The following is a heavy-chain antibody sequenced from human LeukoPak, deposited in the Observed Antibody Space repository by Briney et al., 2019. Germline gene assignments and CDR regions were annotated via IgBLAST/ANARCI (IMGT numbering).Heavy chain of an antibody. D-gene: IGHD3-22*01. Sequence: SETLSLTCAVYGGSFSGYYWSWIRQPPGKGLEWIGEINHSGSTNYNPSLKSRVTISVDTSKNQFSLKLSSVTAADTAVYYCARDISDDSSGYYFDWFDPWGQGTLVTVSS. CDR1: GGSFSGYY. V-gene: IGHV4-34*01. J-gene: IGHJ5*02. CDR2: INHSGST. CDR3: ARDISDDSSGYYFDWFDP.